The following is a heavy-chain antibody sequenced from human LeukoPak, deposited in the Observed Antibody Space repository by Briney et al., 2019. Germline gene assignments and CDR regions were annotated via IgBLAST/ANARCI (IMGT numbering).Heavy chain of an antibody. V-gene: IGHV1-18*01. CDR3: ARDPLRYYYYYGMDV. Sequence: GASVKVSCKASGYTFTSFGISWVRQAPGQGLEWMGWISAYNGNTNYAQKLQGRVTMTTDTSTSTAYMELRSLRSDDTAVYYCARDPLRYYYYYGMDVWGQGTTVTVSS. J-gene: IGHJ6*02. CDR2: ISAYNGNT. CDR1: GYTFTSFG.